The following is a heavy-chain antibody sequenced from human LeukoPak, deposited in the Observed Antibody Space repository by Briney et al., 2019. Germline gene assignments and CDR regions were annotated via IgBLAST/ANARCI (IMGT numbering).Heavy chain of an antibody. CDR3: ARAKFWGVIRYTPPGY. CDR2: INPSGGST. CDR1: GYTFTSYY. Sequence: ASVKVSCKASGYTFTSYYMHWVRQAPGQGLEWMGIINPSGGSTSYAQKFQGRVAMTRDTSTSTVYMELSSLRSEDAAVYYCARAKFWGVIRYTPPGYWGQGTLVTVSS. V-gene: IGHV1-46*03. D-gene: IGHD3-16*01. J-gene: IGHJ4*02.